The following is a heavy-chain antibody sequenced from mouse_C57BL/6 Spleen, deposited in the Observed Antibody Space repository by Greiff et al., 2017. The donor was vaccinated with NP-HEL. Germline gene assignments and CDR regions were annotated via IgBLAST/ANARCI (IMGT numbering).Heavy chain of an antibody. Sequence: EVQRVESEGGLVQPGSSMKLSCTASGFTFSDYYMAWVRQVPEKGLEWVANINYDGSSTYYLDSLKSRFIISRDNAKNILYLQMSSLKSEDTATYYCARDNYGSTYAMDYWGQGTSVTVSS. V-gene: IGHV5-16*01. J-gene: IGHJ4*01. D-gene: IGHD1-1*01. CDR2: INYDGSST. CDR1: GFTFSDYY. CDR3: ARDNYGSTYAMDY.